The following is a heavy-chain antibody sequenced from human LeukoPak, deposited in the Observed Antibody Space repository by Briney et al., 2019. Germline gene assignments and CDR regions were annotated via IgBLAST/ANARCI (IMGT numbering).Heavy chain of an antibody. D-gene: IGHD3-16*01. CDR3: ARDNDSRDPPHFDY. CDR1: GYTFTSYY. J-gene: IGHJ4*02. Sequence: GASVKVSCKASGYTFTSYYMHWVRQAPGQGLEWMGIINPSGGSTSYAQKFRGRVTITADKSTRTAYMELSSLRSEDTAVYYCARDNDSRDPPHFDYWGQGTLVTASS. CDR2: INPSGGST. V-gene: IGHV1-46*01.